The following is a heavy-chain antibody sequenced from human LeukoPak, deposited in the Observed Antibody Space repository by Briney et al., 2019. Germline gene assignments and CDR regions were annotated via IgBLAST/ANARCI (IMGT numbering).Heavy chain of an antibody. V-gene: IGHV1-18*01. Sequence: GASVKVSCKASGYTFTSYGIIWVRQAPGQGLEWMGWISAYNGNTNYAQKLQGRVTMTTDTSTSTAYMELRSLRSDDTAVYYCARGQTPSGIVGATSAFDIWGQGTMVTVSS. D-gene: IGHD1-26*01. CDR1: GYTFTSYG. CDR2: ISAYNGNT. J-gene: IGHJ3*02. CDR3: ARGQTPSGIVGATSAFDI.